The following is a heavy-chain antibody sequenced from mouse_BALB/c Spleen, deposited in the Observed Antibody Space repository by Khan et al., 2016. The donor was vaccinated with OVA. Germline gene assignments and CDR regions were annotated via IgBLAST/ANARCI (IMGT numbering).Heavy chain of an antibody. D-gene: IGHD2-14*01. CDR1: GYIFTNYG. CDR3: ARGSYMYGSWFAY. V-gene: IGHV9-3*02. CDR2: INTNTGEP. J-gene: IGHJ3*01. Sequence: QIQLVQSGPELKKPGETVKISCKASGYIFTNYGMNWVKQAPGKGLKWMGWINTNTGEPTFAEEFKERFAFSLETSANTAYLQINSLKNEDTATYVYARGSYMYGSWFAYWGQGTLVTVSA.